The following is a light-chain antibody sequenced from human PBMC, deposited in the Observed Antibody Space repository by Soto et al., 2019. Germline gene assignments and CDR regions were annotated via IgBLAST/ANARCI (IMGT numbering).Light chain of an antibody. Sequence: DIQMTQSPSSLSASVGDRVTITCRASQSISTYLNWYQQKVGKAPTLLIYAASSLQRWVPSRFSGSGSGTDFTLTIRSLQPEDFATYYCQHSYSTPRTFGQGTKLEIK. CDR1: QSISTY. CDR2: AAS. CDR3: QHSYSTPRT. V-gene: IGKV1-39*01. J-gene: IGKJ2*02.